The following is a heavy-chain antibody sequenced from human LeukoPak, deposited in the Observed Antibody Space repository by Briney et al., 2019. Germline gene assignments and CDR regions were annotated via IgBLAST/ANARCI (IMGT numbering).Heavy chain of an antibody. CDR3: ARGPKYSHGTTWFDY. J-gene: IGHJ4*02. CDR2: IKQDGGEK. D-gene: IGHD4-17*01. CDR1: GFTFSTYW. V-gene: IGHV3-7*05. Sequence: PGGSLRLSCAASGFTFSTYWMSWVRQAPGKGLEWVASIKQDGGEKYYVDSVKGRFTISRDNAKNSLFLQMNSLRAEDTAVYYCARGPKYSHGTTWFDYWGQGTLVTVSS.